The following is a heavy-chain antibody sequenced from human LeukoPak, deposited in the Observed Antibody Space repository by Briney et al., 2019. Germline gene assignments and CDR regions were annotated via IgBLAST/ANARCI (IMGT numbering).Heavy chain of an antibody. D-gene: IGHD4-17*01. Sequence: GASVKVSCKASGYTFTSYAMHWVRQAPGQRLESMGWINAGNGNTKYSQKFQGRVTITRDTSASTAYMELSSLRSEDTAVYYCARETTGTANDYWGQGTLVTVSS. CDR3: ARETTGTANDY. CDR1: GYTFTSYA. J-gene: IGHJ4*02. CDR2: INAGNGNT. V-gene: IGHV1-3*01.